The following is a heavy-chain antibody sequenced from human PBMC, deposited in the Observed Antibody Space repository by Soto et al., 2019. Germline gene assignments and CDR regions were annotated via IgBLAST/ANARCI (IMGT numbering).Heavy chain of an antibody. V-gene: IGHV3-23*01. J-gene: IGHJ6*02. CDR3: AKDRSSWSGDYYFYYGLDV. CDR2: ISGSGSLT. D-gene: IGHD6-13*01. Sequence: EVQVLESGGGLVQPGGSLRLSCAASGFTFSNYAMNWVRQAPGKGLEWVSAISGSGSLTYYADSVRGRFTISRDNSKNTLYLQMNSLRAEDTAVYYCAKDRSSWSGDYYFYYGLDVCGPATTVTVSS. CDR1: GFTFSNYA.